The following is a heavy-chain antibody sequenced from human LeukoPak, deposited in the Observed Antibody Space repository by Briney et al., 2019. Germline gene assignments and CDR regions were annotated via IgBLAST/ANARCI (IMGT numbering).Heavy chain of an antibody. V-gene: IGHV3-30*03. D-gene: IGHD6-19*01. CDR2: ISFDGSNK. Sequence: GGSLRLSCAASGFTSSNFAMHWVRQAPGKGLQWGAVISFDGSNKYYADSVKGRLSISRDNTKHTLHLQMSSLRDEHTAVYFCAGVSESGWYYFDYWGQGTLVTVSS. CDR1: GFTSSNFA. J-gene: IGHJ4*02. CDR3: AGVSESGWYYFDY.